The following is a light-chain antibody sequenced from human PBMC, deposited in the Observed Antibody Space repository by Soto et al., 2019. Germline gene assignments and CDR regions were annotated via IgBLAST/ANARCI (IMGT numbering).Light chain of an antibody. CDR1: QSVSDK. V-gene: IGKV3-15*01. CDR3: QQYYNWYPWT. J-gene: IGKJ1*01. CDR2: HAS. Sequence: EIVMTKSPATVSVSPGERATLSCRASQSVSDKLAGYQQKPGQAPRLLIYHASARATGIPARFSGSGSGTEFTLPISGLQSADFAVYYCQQYYNWYPWTFGQGTKVDI.